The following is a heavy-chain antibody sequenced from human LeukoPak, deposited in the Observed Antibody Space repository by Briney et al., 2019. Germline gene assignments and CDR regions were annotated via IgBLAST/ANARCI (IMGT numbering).Heavy chain of an antibody. Sequence: GGSLRLSCAASGFTFSSYAMSWVRQAPGKGLEWVSAISGSGGSTYYADSVKGRFTISRDNSNNTLYLQMNSLRAEDTAVYYCAKDRGYYDYVWVSYRLDFDYWGQGTLVTVSS. CDR2: ISGSGGST. D-gene: IGHD3-16*02. V-gene: IGHV3-23*01. CDR1: GFTFSSYA. CDR3: AKDRGYYDYVWVSYRLDFDY. J-gene: IGHJ4*02.